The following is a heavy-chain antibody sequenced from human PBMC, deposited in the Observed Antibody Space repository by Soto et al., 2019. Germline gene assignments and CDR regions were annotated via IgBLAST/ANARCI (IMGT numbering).Heavy chain of an antibody. CDR1: GFTFSSYA. V-gene: IGHV3-23*01. J-gene: IGHJ5*02. Sequence: LSLTCAASGFTFSSYAMSWVRQAPGKGLEWVSAISGSGGSTYYADSVKGRFTISRDNSKNTLYLQMNSLRAEDTAVYYCAKDHRSQWLKNNWFDPWGQGTLVTVSS. D-gene: IGHD6-19*01. CDR2: ISGSGGST. CDR3: AKDHRSQWLKNNWFDP.